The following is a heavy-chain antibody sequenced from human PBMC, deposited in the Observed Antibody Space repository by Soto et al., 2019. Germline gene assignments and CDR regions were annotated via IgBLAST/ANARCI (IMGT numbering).Heavy chain of an antibody. Sequence: QLQVQESGPGLVKPSETLSLTCTVSGSSINSSGYYWGWIRQPPGKGLEWIGSMFYGVSTYYNPSLKRRVTVSVDTSKNQFSLNLRSVTAADTAVYYCARLPSRHLVDYWGQGTLVTVSS. D-gene: IGHD3-3*02. V-gene: IGHV4-39*01. CDR1: GSSINSSGYY. CDR3: ARLPSRHLVDY. CDR2: MFYGVST. J-gene: IGHJ4*02.